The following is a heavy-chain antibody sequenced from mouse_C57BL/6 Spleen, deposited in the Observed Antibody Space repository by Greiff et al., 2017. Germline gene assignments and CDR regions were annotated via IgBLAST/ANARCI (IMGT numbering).Heavy chain of an antibody. V-gene: IGHV3-6*01. D-gene: IGHD3-3*01. CDR1: GYSITSGYY. J-gene: IGHJ4*01. Sequence: ESGPGLVKPSQSLSLTCSVTGYSITSGYYWNWIRQFPGNKLEWMGYISYDGSNNYNPSLKNRISITRDTSKNQFFLKLNSVTTEDTATYYCARGSVGGAMDYWGQGTSVTVSS. CDR3: ARGSVGGAMDY. CDR2: ISYDGSN.